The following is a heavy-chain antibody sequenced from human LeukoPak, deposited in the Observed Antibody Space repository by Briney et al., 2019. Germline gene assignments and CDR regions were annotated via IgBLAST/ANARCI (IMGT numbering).Heavy chain of an antibody. CDR1: GYTXTDYY. CDR3: AREFRTTTWSYDAFDL. Sequence: ASAKVSCKASGYTXTDYYMHWVRQAPGQGLEWVGWINPTSGGTNYAQKFQDRVTMTRDTSNNTSYMELSRLTSDDTAVYYCAREFRTTTWSYDAFDLWGQGTMVTVSS. D-gene: IGHD1/OR15-1a*01. J-gene: IGHJ3*01. V-gene: IGHV1-2*02. CDR2: INPTSGGT.